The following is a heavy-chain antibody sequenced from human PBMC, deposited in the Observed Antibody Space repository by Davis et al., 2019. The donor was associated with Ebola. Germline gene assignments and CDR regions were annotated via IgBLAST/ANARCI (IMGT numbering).Heavy chain of an antibody. CDR2: IGTAGDT. J-gene: IGHJ6*02. V-gene: IGHV3-13*01. D-gene: IGHD2-2*01. Sequence: GESLKISCAASGFTFSSYDMHWVRQATGKGLEWVSAIGTAGDTYYPGSVKGRFTISRENAKNSLYLQMNSLRAEDTAVYYCARGYQLLPYGMDVWGQGTTVTVSS. CDR3: ARGYQLLPYGMDV. CDR1: GFTFSSYD.